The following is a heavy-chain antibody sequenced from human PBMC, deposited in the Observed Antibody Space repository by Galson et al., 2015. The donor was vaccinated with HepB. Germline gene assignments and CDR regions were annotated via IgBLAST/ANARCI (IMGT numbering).Heavy chain of an antibody. CDR3: ARGLPSGAFDS. V-gene: IGHV3-30*09. D-gene: IGHD1-26*01. CDR2: ISYDGSNK. J-gene: IGHJ4*02. Sequence: SLRLSCAASGFTFSSYAMHWVRQAPGKGLEWVAVISYDGSNKYYADSVKGRFAISRDNSKNTLYLQMNSLRAEDTAVYYCARGLPSGAFDSWGQGTLVTVSS. CDR1: GFTFSSYA.